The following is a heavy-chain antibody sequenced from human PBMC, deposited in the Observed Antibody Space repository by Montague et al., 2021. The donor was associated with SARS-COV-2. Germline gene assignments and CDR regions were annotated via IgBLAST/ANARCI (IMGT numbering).Heavy chain of an antibody. J-gene: IGHJ4*02. V-gene: IGHV4-39*01. CDR1: GGSISSPDYY. CDR3: ARQLPSYCATNKCYPYSFDG. Sequence: SETLSLTCTVSGGSISSPDYYWVWIRQSPGLGLVWIVCISYTGRTYYYPSLRIRVSLSMDTSKNHFSLSLTSVTVADTAVYFCARQLPSYCATNKCYPYSFDGWGQGTLVTVSS. D-gene: IGHD2-8*01. CDR2: ISYTGRT.